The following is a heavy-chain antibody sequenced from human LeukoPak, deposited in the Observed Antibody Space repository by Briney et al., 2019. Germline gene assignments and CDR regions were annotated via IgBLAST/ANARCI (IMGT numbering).Heavy chain of an antibody. Sequence: PSETLSLTCTVSGGSISSSTYYWGWIRQPPGKGLEWIATIYYSGTTYYNPSLESRVTISVDTSKSQFSLKVTSVTAADTAVYYCARHDSYGSVNWFDPWGQGTLVTVSS. CDR2: IYYSGTT. V-gene: IGHV4-39*01. CDR1: GGSISSSTYY. CDR3: ARHDSYGSVNWFDP. J-gene: IGHJ5*02. D-gene: IGHD3-10*01.